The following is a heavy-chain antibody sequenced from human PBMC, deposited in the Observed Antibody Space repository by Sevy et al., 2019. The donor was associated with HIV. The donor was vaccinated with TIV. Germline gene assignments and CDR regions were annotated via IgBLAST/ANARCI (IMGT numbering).Heavy chain of an antibody. CDR3: ARSPPIVVVPGAPSWFDP. CDR1: GGSFSGYY. Sequence: SETLSLTCAVHGGSFSGYYWNWIRQPPGKGLEWIGEINHSGSTDYNPSLKSRVTISVDTSKNQFSLKLSSVTAADTAVYYCARSPPIVVVPGAPSWFDPWGQGTLVTVSS. CDR2: INHSGST. V-gene: IGHV4-34*01. J-gene: IGHJ5*02. D-gene: IGHD2-2*01.